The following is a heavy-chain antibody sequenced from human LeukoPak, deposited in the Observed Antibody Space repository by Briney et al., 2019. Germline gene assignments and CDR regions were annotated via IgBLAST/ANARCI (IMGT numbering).Heavy chain of an antibody. J-gene: IGHJ4*02. CDR1: GFTFSNYP. D-gene: IGHD3-16*01. V-gene: IGHV3-48*04. CDR2: IGSGGSPI. CDR3: ARDLRGIYDY. Sequence: GGSLRLSCAASGFTFSNYPMNWVRQAPGKGLEWVSYIGSGGSPIYYADSVRGRFSISRDNAKNSLYLQMSSLRAEDTAVYYCARDLRGIYDYWGQGTLVTVSS.